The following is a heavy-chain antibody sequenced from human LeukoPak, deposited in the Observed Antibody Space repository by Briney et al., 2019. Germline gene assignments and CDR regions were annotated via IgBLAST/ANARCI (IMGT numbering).Heavy chain of an antibody. Sequence: GGSLRLSCAAAGFTFTSYAMSWVRQAPGKGLEWVSAISGSGGSTYYADSVKGRFSIYRDNSKNTLYLQMNSLRAEDTAVYYCAKDRNLVGATPLGWGQGTLVPVSS. V-gene: IGHV3-23*01. CDR3: AKDRNLVGATPLG. CDR2: ISGSGGST. J-gene: IGHJ4*02. CDR1: GFTFTSYA. D-gene: IGHD1-26*01.